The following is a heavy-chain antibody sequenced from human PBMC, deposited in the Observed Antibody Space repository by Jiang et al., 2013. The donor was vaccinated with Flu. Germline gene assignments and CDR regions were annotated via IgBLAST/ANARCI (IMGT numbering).Heavy chain of an antibody. J-gene: IGHJ3*02. CDR3: ARSDMTTDSYYAFDI. CDR1: GYSFTSYG. CDR2: ISPYNTNT. D-gene: IGHD4-17*01. V-gene: IGHV1-18*01. Sequence: GAEVKKPGASVKVSCKASGYSFTSYGISWVRQAPGQGLEWMGWISPYNTNTNYAQKLQGRVTLTTDTSTSTAYMEVRSLRSDDTAVYYCARSDMTTDSYYAFDIWGQGTMVTVSS.